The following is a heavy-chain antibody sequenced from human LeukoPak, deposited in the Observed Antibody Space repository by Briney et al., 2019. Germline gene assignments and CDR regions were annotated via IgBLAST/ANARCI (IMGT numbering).Heavy chain of an antibody. Sequence: LEWIAYIYYSGSTNSNPSLKSRVTISVDTSKNQFSLKLSSVTAADTAVYYCARVLYYGDYYFDYWGQGTLVTVSS. CDR3: ARVLYYGDYYFDY. V-gene: IGHV4-59*01. J-gene: IGHJ4*02. CDR2: IYYSGST. D-gene: IGHD4-17*01.